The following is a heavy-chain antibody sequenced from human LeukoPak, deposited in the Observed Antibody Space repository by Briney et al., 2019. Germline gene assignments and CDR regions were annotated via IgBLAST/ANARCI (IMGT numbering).Heavy chain of an antibody. J-gene: IGHJ5*02. V-gene: IGHV4-39*07. CDR2: IYYSGST. CDR3: AREGYEYSSSGLSVGWFDP. Sequence: SETLSLTCTVSGGSISSSSYSWGWIRQPPGKGPEWIGSIYYSGSTNYNPSLKSRVTISVDTSKNQFSLKLSSVTAADTAVYYCAREGYEYSSSGLSVGWFDPWGQGTLVTVSS. D-gene: IGHD6-6*01. CDR1: GGSISSSSYS.